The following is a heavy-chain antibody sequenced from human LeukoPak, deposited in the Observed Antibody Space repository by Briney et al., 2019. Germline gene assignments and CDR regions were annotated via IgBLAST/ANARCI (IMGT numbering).Heavy chain of an antibody. Sequence: SETLSLTCAVYGGSFSGYYWSWIRQPPGKGLEWIGEINHSGSTNYNPSLKSRVTISVDTSKNQFSLKLSSVTAADTAVYYCADYGGNRQPPDYWGQGTLVTVSS. J-gene: IGHJ4*02. CDR1: GGSFSGYY. CDR3: ADYGGNRQPPDY. V-gene: IGHV4-34*01. D-gene: IGHD4-23*01. CDR2: INHSGST.